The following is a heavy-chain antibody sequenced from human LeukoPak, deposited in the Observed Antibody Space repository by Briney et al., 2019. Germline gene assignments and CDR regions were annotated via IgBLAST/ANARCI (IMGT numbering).Heavy chain of an antibody. Sequence: SETLSLTCTVSGGSISSYYWSWIRQPPGKGLEWIGYIYYSGSTNYNPSLKSRVTISVDTSKNQFSLKLSSVTAADTAVYYCARQGYYDSSGYYSGAFDIWGQGTMVTVSS. D-gene: IGHD3-22*01. J-gene: IGHJ3*02. CDR2: IYYSGST. CDR1: GGSISSYY. V-gene: IGHV4-59*01. CDR3: ARQGYYDSSGYYSGAFDI.